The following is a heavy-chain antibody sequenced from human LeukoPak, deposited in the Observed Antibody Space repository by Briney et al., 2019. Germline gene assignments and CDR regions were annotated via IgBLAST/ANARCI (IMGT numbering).Heavy chain of an antibody. Sequence: SETLSLTCTVSGGSIGRDNYYWTWIRQPPGKGLEWIGRIYASGSTNYNPSLNSRVTMSVDASKNQFSLELSSVTAADTAVYYCARKNTRTYHDIWRAPGPAKYHSYYMDVWGKGTTVTVSS. V-gene: IGHV4-61*02. J-gene: IGHJ6*03. D-gene: IGHD3-3*01. CDR1: GGSIGRDNYY. CDR2: IYASGST. CDR3: ARKNTRTYHDIWRAPGPAKYHSYYMDV.